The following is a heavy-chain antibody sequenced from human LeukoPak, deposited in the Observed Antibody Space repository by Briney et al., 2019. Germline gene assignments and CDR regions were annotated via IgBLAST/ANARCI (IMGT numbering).Heavy chain of an antibody. CDR1: GGSISSSSYY. CDR3: ARRRNLPKGWGTPHSSSVPFDY. D-gene: IGHD6-6*01. CDR2: IYYSGST. J-gene: IGHJ4*02. V-gene: IGHV4-39*01. Sequence: SETLSLTCTVSGGSISSSSYYWGWIRQPPGKGLEWIGSIYYSGSTYDNPSLKSRVTISVDTSKNQFSLKLSPVTAADTAVYYCARRRNLPKGWGTPHSSSVPFDYWGQGTLVTVSS.